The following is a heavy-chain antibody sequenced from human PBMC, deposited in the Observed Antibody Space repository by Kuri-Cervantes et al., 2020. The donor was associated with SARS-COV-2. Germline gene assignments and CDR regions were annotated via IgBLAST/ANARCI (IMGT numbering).Heavy chain of an antibody. D-gene: IGHD3-22*01. CDR1: GFTFGDYA. V-gene: IGHV3-49*03. J-gene: IGHJ4*02. CDR3: TSRRSSGYYYPEHFDY. CDR2: IRSKAYGGTT. Sequence: GESLKISCTASGFTFGDYAMSWFRQAPGKGLEWAGFIRSKAYGGTTEYAASVKGRFTISRDDSKSIAYLQMNSLKTEDTAVYYCTSRRSSGYYYPEHFDYWGQGTLVTVSS.